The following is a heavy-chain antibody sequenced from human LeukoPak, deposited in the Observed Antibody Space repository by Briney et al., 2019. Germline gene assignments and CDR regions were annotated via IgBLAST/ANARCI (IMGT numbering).Heavy chain of an antibody. V-gene: IGHV1-46*01. CDR1: GYTFTSHY. D-gene: IGHD1-26*01. CDR3: AMSGGSSGAYYFDY. CDR2: INPSGAGT. Sequence: GASVKVSSKASGYTFTSHYMHWVRQAPGQGLEWMGIINPSGAGTTYAQKFQGRVTMTRDTSTRTVYMELSSLRSEDTAVYYCAMSGGSSGAYYFDYWGQGTLVTVSS. J-gene: IGHJ4*02.